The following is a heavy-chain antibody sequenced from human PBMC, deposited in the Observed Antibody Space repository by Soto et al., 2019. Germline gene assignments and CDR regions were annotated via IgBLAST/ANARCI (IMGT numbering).Heavy chain of an antibody. J-gene: IGHJ1*01. CDR3: ASPPYYYDSSGYPAEYFQH. CDR2: IYYSGST. V-gene: IGHV4-39*01. D-gene: IGHD3-22*01. CDR1: GGSISSSSYY. Sequence: PSETLSLTCTVSGGSISSSSYYLGWIRQPPGKGLEWIGSIYYSGSTYYNPSLKSRVTISVDTSKNQSSLKLSSVTAADTAVYYCASPPYYYDSSGYPAEYFQHWGQGTLVTVSS.